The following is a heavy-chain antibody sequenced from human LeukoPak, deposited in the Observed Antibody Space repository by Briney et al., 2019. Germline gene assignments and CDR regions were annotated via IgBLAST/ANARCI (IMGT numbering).Heavy chain of an antibody. CDR3: ARGDAAIQFDY. D-gene: IGHD2-2*01. Sequence: SETLSLTCAVYGGSFSGYYWSWIRQPPGKGLEWIGEINYSGSTNYNPSLKSRVTISVDTSKNQFSLKLSSVTAADTAVYYCARGDAAIQFDYWGQGTLVTVSS. CDR2: INYSGST. J-gene: IGHJ4*02. CDR1: GGSFSGYY. V-gene: IGHV4-34*01.